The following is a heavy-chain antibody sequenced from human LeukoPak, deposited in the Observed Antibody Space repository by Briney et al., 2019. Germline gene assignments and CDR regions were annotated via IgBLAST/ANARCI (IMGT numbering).Heavy chain of an antibody. D-gene: IGHD2-21*02. J-gene: IGHJ3*02. V-gene: IGHV3-66*01. CDR1: GFTVSSNY. CDR2: IYSGGST. CDR3: ARDGLLKNVVVTAMDAFDI. Sequence: GGSLRLSCAASGFTVSSNYMSWVRQAPGKGLEWVSVIYSGGSTYYADSVKGRFTISRDNAKNSLYLQMNSLRAEDTAVYYCARDGLLKNVVVTAMDAFDIWGQGTMVTVSS.